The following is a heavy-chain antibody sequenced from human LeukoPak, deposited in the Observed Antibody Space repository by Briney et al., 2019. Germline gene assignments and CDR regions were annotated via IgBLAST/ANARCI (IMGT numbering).Heavy chain of an antibody. Sequence: GSSVKVSCKASGGTFSSYAISWVRQASGQGLEWMGGIIPIFGTANYAQKFQGRVTITADESTSTAYMELSSLRSEDTAVYYCARVQCELQNNWFDPWGQGTLVTVSS. D-gene: IGHD1-26*01. CDR1: GGTFSSYA. CDR2: IIPIFGTA. J-gene: IGHJ5*02. V-gene: IGHV1-69*01. CDR3: ARVQCELQNNWFDP.